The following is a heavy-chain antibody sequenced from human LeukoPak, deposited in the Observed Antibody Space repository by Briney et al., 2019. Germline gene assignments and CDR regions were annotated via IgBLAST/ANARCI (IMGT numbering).Heavy chain of an antibody. CDR1: GFTFSSYA. J-gene: IGHJ4*02. Sequence: GGSLRLSCAASGFTFSSYAMSWVRRAPGRGLEWVSGIRSSGGTTYYADSVKGRFTISRDNTKNSLYLQMSSLRDEDTAVYYCVSSNSQGGDWGQGTLVTVSS. D-gene: IGHD4-11*01. V-gene: IGHV3-23*01. CDR2: IRSSGGTT. CDR3: VSSNSQGGD.